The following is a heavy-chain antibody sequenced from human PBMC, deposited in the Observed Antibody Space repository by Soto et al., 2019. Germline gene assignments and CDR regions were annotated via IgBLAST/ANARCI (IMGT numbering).Heavy chain of an antibody. Sequence: GGSLRLSCAASGFTFSSYEMNWVRQAPGKGLEWVSYISSSGSTIYYADSVKGRFTISRDNAKNSLYLQMNSLRAEDTAVYYCARDRADYGMDVWGQGTTVTVSS. CDR2: ISSSGSTI. J-gene: IGHJ6*02. V-gene: IGHV3-48*03. CDR1: GFTFSSYE. CDR3: ARDRADYGMDV. D-gene: IGHD6-19*01.